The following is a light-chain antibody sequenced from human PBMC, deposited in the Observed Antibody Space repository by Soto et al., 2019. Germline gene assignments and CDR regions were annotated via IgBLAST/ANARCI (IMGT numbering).Light chain of an antibody. CDR3: QVWDSSSDHPLYV. J-gene: IGLJ1*01. CDR2: YAS. V-gene: IGLV3-21*04. CDR1: NIGSKS. Sequence: SYELTQPPSVSVAPGKTARITCGGNNIGSKSVHWYQQKPGQAPVLVIYYASDRPSGIPERFSGSNSGNTATLTISRVEAGDEADYYCQVWDSSSDHPLYVFGTGTKLTVL.